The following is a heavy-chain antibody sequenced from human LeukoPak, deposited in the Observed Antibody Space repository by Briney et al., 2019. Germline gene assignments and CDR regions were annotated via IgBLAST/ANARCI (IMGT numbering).Heavy chain of an antibody. D-gene: IGHD3-22*01. Sequence: PSETLSLTCTVSGGSISSYYWSWIRQPAGKGLEWIGRIYTSGSTNYNPPLKSRVIMSVDTSKNQFSLKLSSVTAADTAVYYCARGRADYFDSSGYYFDYWGQGTLVTVSS. CDR3: ARGRADYFDSSGYYFDY. V-gene: IGHV4-4*07. CDR1: GGSISSYY. CDR2: IYTSGST. J-gene: IGHJ4*02.